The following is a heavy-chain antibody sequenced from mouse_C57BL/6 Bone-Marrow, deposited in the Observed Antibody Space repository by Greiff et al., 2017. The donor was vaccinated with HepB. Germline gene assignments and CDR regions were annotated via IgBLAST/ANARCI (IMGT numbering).Heavy chain of an antibody. J-gene: IGHJ3*01. Sequence: QVTLKVSGPGILQPSQTLSLTCSFSGFSLSTFGMGVGWIRQPSGKGLEWLAHIWWDDDKYYNPALKSRLTISKDTSKNQLFLKIANVDTADTATYYCARIEIYYDHWGFAYWGQGTLVTVSA. V-gene: IGHV8-8*01. D-gene: IGHD2-4*01. CDR2: IWWDDDK. CDR3: ARIEIYYDHWGFAY. CDR1: GFSLSTFGMG.